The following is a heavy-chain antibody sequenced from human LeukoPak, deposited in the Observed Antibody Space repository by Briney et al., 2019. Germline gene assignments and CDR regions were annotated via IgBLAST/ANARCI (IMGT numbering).Heavy chain of an antibody. Sequence: GGSLRLSCAVSGFTFSDYYMSWIRQAPGKGLEWVSSISGAGCTTHYADSVRGRFTISRDNAKNSLYLQMNSLRAEDTAVYYCASRYSPFDFWGQGTLVTVSS. V-gene: IGHV3-11*04. J-gene: IGHJ4*02. CDR3: ASRYSPFDF. CDR1: GFTFSDYY. D-gene: IGHD5-18*01. CDR2: ISGAGCTT.